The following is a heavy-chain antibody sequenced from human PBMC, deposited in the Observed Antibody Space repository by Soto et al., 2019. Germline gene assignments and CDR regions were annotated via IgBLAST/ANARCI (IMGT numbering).Heavy chain of an antibody. V-gene: IGHV4-59*01. Sequence: QVQLQVSGPGLVKPSETLSLTCIVSGASMSDYHGSWIRQSPGKGLEHIGYLHSNGFAEYNPSLKSRITISMDTSKNQFSLRLSSLTAADTAIYYCARSGHTFVGAVWGQGILVTVSS. D-gene: IGHD1-26*01. CDR1: GASMSDYH. J-gene: IGHJ4*02. CDR2: LHSNGFA. CDR3: ARSGHTFVGAV.